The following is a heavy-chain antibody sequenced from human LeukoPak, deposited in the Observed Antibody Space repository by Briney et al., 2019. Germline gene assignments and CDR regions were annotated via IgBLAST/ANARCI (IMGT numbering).Heavy chain of an antibody. CDR1: GFTFSSYG. V-gene: IGHV3-33*01. Sequence: PGGSLRLSCAASGFTFSSYGMHWVRQAPGKGLEWVAVIWYDGSNKYYADSVKGRFTISRDNSKNTLYLRMNSLRAEDTAVYYCARGPAVTPFDYWGQGTLVTVSS. CDR3: ARGPAVTPFDY. J-gene: IGHJ4*02. D-gene: IGHD4-23*01. CDR2: IWYDGSNK.